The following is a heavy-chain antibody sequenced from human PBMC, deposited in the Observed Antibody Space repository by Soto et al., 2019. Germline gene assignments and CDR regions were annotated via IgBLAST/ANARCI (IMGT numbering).Heavy chain of an antibody. CDR1: GFIFNNYA. V-gene: IGHV3-23*01. Sequence: EVHLLDSGGGLVQPGGSLRLSCAASGFIFNNYAMSWVRQAPGKGLEWGSSISASGGSTNYADSVKGRFTISRDNSENTGYLQRNSLRAEDTAVYYCVKTRLAGGFDYWGQGSLVTVAS. CDR2: ISASGGST. D-gene: IGHD3-16*01. J-gene: IGHJ4*02. CDR3: VKTRLAGGFDY.